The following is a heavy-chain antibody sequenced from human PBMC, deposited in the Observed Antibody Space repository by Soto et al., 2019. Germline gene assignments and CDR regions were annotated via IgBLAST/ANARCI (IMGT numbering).Heavy chain of an antibody. V-gene: IGHV4-39*01. CDR1: RGSISSGTNY. Sequence: SETLSLTCPVSRGSISSGTNYWAWIRQPPGKGLEWIANIYYSGSTFYNPSLKSRVTISLDTSKNQFSLKLSSVTAADTAVYYCAITYYYDSSGYYYVYFDYWGQGTLVTVSS. D-gene: IGHD3-22*01. CDR3: AITYYYDSSGYYYVYFDY. CDR2: IYYSGST. J-gene: IGHJ4*02.